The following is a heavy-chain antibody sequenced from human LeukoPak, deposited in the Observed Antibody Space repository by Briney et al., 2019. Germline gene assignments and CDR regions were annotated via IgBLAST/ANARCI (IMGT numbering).Heavy chain of an antibody. CDR3: ARVMKMLWLIHYYGMDV. CDR2: ISSSGDTI. CDR1: GFTFSDYY. V-gene: IGHV3-11*01. D-gene: IGHD2-8*01. Sequence: GGSLRLSYAASGFTFSDYYMSWIRQAPGKGLEWVSYISSSGDTIYYADSVKGRFTISRDNAKNSLYLQMNSLRAEDTAVYYCARVMKMLWLIHYYGMDVWGQGTTVTVSS. J-gene: IGHJ6*02.